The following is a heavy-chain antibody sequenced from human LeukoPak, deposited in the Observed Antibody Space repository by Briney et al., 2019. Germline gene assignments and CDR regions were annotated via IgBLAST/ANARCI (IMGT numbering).Heavy chain of an antibody. J-gene: IGHJ5*02. CDR3: ARGTVVAPNRWFDP. CDR2: IYYSGST. D-gene: IGHD2-15*01. Sequence: SETLSLTCTFSGGSISSYHWNWIRQTPGKGLEWIGNIYYSGSTNYNPSLKSRVTISVDTSKNQFSLKLSSVTAADTAVYYCARGTVVAPNRWFDPWGQGTLVTVSS. CDR1: GGSISSYH. V-gene: IGHV4-59*01.